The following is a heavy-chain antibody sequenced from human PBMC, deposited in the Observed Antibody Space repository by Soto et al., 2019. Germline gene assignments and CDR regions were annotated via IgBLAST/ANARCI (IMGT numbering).Heavy chain of an antibody. Sequence: QAQLQESGPGLVKPSGTLSLTCTVSPFSVTNHNYWNWVRQSPGEALEWIVEIYHGGATYYNPSLSGPATTAMETAKHQISLKQTSVSGADPAVHYCARDSRYCSDGGGSSMRDAFDVWGQGTLVTVSS. CDR3: ARDSRYCSDGGGSSMRDAFDV. J-gene: IGHJ3*01. CDR1: PFSVTNHNY. CDR2: IYHGGAT. V-gene: IGHV4-4*02. D-gene: IGHD2-15*01.